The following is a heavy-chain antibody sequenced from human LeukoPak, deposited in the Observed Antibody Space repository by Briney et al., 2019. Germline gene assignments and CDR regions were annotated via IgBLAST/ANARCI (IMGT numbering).Heavy chain of an antibody. CDR3: ASGSLGDGYGGGDYYQYMDV. J-gene: IGHJ6*03. CDR2: IMPLFGTA. Sequence: AAVKVSCKASGCTYNSYVISSVRQAPGQGLEWMGGIMPLFGTANYAQEFQGRVTFATDDSASTAYMEVSSLRSEDTAVYYCASGSLGDGYGGGDYYQYMDVGGKGTTVTVSS. D-gene: IGHD4-23*01. CDR1: GCTYNSYV. V-gene: IGHV1-69*05.